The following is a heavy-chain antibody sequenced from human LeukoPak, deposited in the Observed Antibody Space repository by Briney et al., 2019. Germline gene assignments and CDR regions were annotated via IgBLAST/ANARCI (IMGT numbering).Heavy chain of an antibody. D-gene: IGHD4-17*01. CDR1: GYTLTELS. V-gene: IGHV1-24*01. J-gene: IGHJ4*02. CDR2: FDPEDGEI. CDR3: ATDAPDYGDSVPFNFDY. Sequence: ASVKVSCKVSGYTLTELSMHWVRQAPGKGLEWMGGFDPEDGEIIYAQKFQGRVTMTEDTSTDTAYMELSSLRSEGTAVYYCATDAPDYGDSVPFNFDYWGQGTLVTVSS.